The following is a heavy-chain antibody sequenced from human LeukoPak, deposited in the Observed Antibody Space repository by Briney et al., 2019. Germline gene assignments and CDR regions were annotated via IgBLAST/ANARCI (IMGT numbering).Heavy chain of an antibody. J-gene: IGHJ4*02. CDR3: AGDPSHYGPFDS. Sequence: SETLSLTCTVSGGSITSRYWSWIRQPPGKGLEWIGYIYHTGSTNYNPSLKSRVTLSMDRSTDKFSVRLTSVTAADTAVYYCAGDPSHYGPFDSWGQGTLVTVSS. CDR1: GGSITSRY. CDR2: IYHTGST. D-gene: IGHD4-17*01. V-gene: IGHV4-59*11.